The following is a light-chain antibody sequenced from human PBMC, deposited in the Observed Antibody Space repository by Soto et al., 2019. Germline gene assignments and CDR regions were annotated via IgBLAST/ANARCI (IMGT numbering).Light chain of an antibody. CDR2: DVS. Sequence: QSALTQPASVSGSPGQSITISGTGTSSDVGGYIYVSWYLQHPGKAPKLMIYDVSNRPSGVSNRFSGSKSGNTASLTISGLQTEDEADYYCASYTSSRTLIFGGGTKLTVL. V-gene: IGLV2-14*03. CDR3: ASYTSSRTLI. CDR1: SSDVGGYIY. J-gene: IGLJ2*01.